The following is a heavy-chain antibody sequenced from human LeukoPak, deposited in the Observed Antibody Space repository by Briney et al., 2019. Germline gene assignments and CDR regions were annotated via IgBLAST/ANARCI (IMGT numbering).Heavy chain of an antibody. J-gene: IGHJ1*01. Sequence: GGSLRLSCAASGFTFSSYAMSWVRQAPGKGLEWVSAISGSGGSTYYADSVKGRFTISGDNSKNTLYLQMNSLRAEDTAVYYCAKDLQGIVVVITTPFQHWGQDTLVTVSS. CDR3: AKDLQGIVVVITTPFQH. CDR1: GFTFSSYA. V-gene: IGHV3-23*01. CDR2: ISGSGGST. D-gene: IGHD3-22*01.